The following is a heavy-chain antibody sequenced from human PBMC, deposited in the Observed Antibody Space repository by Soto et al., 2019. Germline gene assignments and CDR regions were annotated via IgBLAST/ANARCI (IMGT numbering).Heavy chain of an antibody. J-gene: IGHJ4*02. V-gene: IGHV3-48*02. CDR1: GLVLNTYC. Sequence: GDLRLPCVGSGLVLNTYCMILVRQPPAKGRLGLALINGRSDTIYYTASVKGRLTVSRDNAKSSLYLQMNCLTDDDTAVYFCAARLHYDIRTGYYGFHYWGQGILVTVSS. CDR3: AARLHYDIRTGYYGFHY. D-gene: IGHD3-9*01. CDR2: INGRSDTI.